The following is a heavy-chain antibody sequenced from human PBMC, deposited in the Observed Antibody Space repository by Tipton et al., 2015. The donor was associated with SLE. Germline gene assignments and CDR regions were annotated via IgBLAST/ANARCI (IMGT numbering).Heavy chain of an antibody. CDR1: GFTFRNHA. D-gene: IGHD1-26*01. J-gene: IGHJ5*02. CDR2: ISTGGDTT. CDR3: AKESPWEES. Sequence: SLRLSCAASGFTFRNHALSWVRQAPGKGLEWVSSISTGGDTTYYADSVRGRFTISRDNSRNTLYLQMNILSAGDTAVYFCAKESPWEESWGQGALVTVSS. V-gene: IGHV3-23*01.